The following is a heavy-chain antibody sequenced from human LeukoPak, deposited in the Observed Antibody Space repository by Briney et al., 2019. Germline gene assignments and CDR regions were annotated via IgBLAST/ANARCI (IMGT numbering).Heavy chain of an antibody. V-gene: IGHV4-34*01. CDR2: INHSGST. Sequence: SETLSLTCAVYGGSFSGYYWSWIRQPPGKGLEWIGEINHSGSTNYNPSLKSRVTISVDTSKNQFSLELSSVTAADTAVYYCARGFRRRYCSSTSCYSWFDPWGQGTLVTVSS. CDR3: ARGFRRRYCSSTSCYSWFDP. J-gene: IGHJ5*02. CDR1: GGSFSGYY. D-gene: IGHD2-2*01.